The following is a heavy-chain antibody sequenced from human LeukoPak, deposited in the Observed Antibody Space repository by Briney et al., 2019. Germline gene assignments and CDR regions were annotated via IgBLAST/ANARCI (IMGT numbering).Heavy chain of an antibody. V-gene: IGHV4-31*03. Sequence: PSETLSLTCTVSGGSISSGGYYWSWIRQHPGKGLEWIGYIYYSGSTYYNPSLKSRVTISVDTSKNQFSLKLSSVTAADTAVYYCARSPDYDYIWGSYRRYHFDYWGQGTLVTVSS. D-gene: IGHD3-16*02. CDR1: GGSISSGGYY. CDR3: ARSPDYDYIWGSYRRYHFDY. CDR2: IYYSGST. J-gene: IGHJ4*02.